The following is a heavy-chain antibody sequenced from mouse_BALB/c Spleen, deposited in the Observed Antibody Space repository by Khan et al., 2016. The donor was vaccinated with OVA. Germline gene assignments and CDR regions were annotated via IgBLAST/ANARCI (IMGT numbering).Heavy chain of an antibody. CDR2: IDPANGNT. V-gene: IGHV14-3*02. J-gene: IGHJ4*01. Sequence: VQLQQSGAELVKPGASVKLSCTASGFNIKDTYMHWVKQRPEQGLEWIGRIDPANGNTQYDPKFQGKATITADTSSNTPYLQLSSLTSEDTAVYYCALRGDIYDTYYGYAMDYWGQGTSVTVSS. CDR1: GFNIKDTY. CDR3: ALRGDIYDTYYGYAMDY. D-gene: IGHD2-3*01.